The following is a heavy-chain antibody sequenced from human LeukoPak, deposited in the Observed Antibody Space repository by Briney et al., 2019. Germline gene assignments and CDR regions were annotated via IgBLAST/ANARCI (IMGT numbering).Heavy chain of an antibody. CDR2: INHSGST. V-gene: IGHV4-34*01. J-gene: IGHJ6*02. D-gene: IGHD6-19*01. CDR1: GGSFSGYY. CDR3: ARDSGGWGSYYYGMDV. Sequence: SETLSLTCAVYGGSFSGYYWSWIRQPPGKGLEWIGEINHSGSTNYNPSLKSRVTISVDTSKNQFSLKLSSVTAADTAVYYCARDSGGWGSYYYGMDVWGQGTTVTVSS.